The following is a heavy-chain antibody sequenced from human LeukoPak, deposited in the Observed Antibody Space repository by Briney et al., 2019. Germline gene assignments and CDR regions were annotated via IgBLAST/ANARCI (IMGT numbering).Heavy chain of an antibody. CDR1: GFTFSSYW. J-gene: IGHJ3*02. D-gene: IGHD3-22*01. V-gene: IGHV3-7*01. CDR2: IKQDGSEK. Sequence: PGGSLRLSCAASGFTFSSYWMSWVRQAPGKGLEWVANIKQDGSEKYYVDSVKGRFTISRDNAKNSLYLQMNSLRAEDTAVYYCARRSAESVYYDGHLAPTPDDAFDIWGQGTMVTVSS. CDR3: ARRSAESVYYDGHLAPTPDDAFDI.